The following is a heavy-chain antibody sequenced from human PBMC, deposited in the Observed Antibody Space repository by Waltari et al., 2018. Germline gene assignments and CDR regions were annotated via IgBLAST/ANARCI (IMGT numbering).Heavy chain of an antibody. V-gene: IGHV4-59*01. Sequence: QVQLQESGPGLVKPSETLSLTCIVSGGSISSYFWSWIRQSPGKGLEWIGNIYYRESPNYNPSLKRRVTISVDTSKNQFSLKMSSVTAADTAVYFCARSRYCTGGLCYPEYFQQWGQGTLVTVSS. D-gene: IGHD2-8*02. J-gene: IGHJ1*01. CDR1: GGSISSYF. CDR3: ARSRYCTGGLCYPEYFQQ. CDR2: IYYRESP.